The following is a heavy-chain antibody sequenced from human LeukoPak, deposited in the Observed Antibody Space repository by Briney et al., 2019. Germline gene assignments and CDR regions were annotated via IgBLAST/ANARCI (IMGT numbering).Heavy chain of an antibody. V-gene: IGHV4-34*01. Sequence: SETLSLTCAVYGGSFSGYYWSWIRQPPGKGLEWIGEINHSGSTNYNPSLKSRVTISVDTSKNQFSLKLSSVTAADTAVYYCARGSRHGDYFDYWGQGTLVTVSS. CDR1: GGSFSGYY. CDR2: INHSGST. CDR3: ARGSRHGDYFDY. D-gene: IGHD4-17*01. J-gene: IGHJ4*02.